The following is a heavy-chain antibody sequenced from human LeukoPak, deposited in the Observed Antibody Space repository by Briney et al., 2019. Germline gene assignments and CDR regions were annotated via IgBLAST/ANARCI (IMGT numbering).Heavy chain of an antibody. V-gene: IGHV3-23*01. CDR2: ISDSGGDT. D-gene: IGHD6-6*01. CDR3: ARHRSSWLIDY. Sequence: GGSLRLSCAASGFTFNTYAMSWVRQAPWERLQWVSGISDSGGDTYYADSVRGRFTISRDNSKNTLYLQMNSLRAEDTAVYYCARHRSSWLIDYWGQGTLVTVSS. J-gene: IGHJ4*02. CDR1: GFTFNTYA.